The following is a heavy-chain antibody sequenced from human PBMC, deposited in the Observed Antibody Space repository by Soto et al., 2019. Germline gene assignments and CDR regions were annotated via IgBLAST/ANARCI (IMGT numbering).Heavy chain of an antibody. CDR3: SREFRNPERSFDY. D-gene: IGHD1-1*01. CDR2: IYYRGST. Sequence: QVQLQESGPGLVKPSQTLSLTCTVSGCSISSGGYYWSWIRQHPGKGLEWIGYIYYRGSTYYNPSLKSRVTISVDTSKNQFSQKLSSVTAADTAVYYCSREFRNPERSFDYWGHGTLVTVSS. CDR1: GCSISSGGYY. V-gene: IGHV4-31*03. J-gene: IGHJ4*01.